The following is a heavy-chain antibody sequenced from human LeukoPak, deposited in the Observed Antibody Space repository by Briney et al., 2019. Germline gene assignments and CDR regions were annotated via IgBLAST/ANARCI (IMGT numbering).Heavy chain of an antibody. V-gene: IGHV1-8*03. CDR1: GYTFTSYD. D-gene: IGHD1-1*01. J-gene: IGHJ6*03. Sequence: ASVKVSCKASGYTFTSYDINWVRQATGQGLEWMGWMNPNSGNTGYAQKFQGRVTITRNTSISTAYMELSSLRSEDTAVYYCARGRRVRVLGYYYYMDVWGKGTTVTVSS. CDR3: ARGRRVRVLGYYYYMDV. CDR2: MNPNSGNT.